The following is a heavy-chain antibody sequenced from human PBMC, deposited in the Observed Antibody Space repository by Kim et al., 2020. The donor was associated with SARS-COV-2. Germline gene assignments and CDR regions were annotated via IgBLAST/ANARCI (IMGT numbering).Heavy chain of an antibody. CDR2: INTNTGNP. Sequence: ASVKVSCKASGYTFTSYAMNWVRQAPGQGLEWMGWINTNTGNPTYAQGFTGRVVFSLDPSVSTAYLQISSLKAEDTAVYYCATDLYYYGSGSRPLCYYYGLDVWGQGTTVTVSS. CDR3: ATDLYYYGSGSRPLCYYYGLDV. J-gene: IGHJ6*02. D-gene: IGHD3-10*01. V-gene: IGHV7-4-1*02. CDR1: GYTFTSYA.